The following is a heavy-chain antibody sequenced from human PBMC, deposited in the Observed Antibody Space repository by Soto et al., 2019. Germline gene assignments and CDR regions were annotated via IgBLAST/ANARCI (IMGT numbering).Heavy chain of an antibody. CDR2: IYYSGST. V-gene: IGHV4-61*01. J-gene: IGHJ6*02. CDR1: GASVSSGSYY. Sequence: SDTLSLTCTVSGASVSSGSYYWSWIRQPPGKGLEWIGYIYYSGSTNYNPSLKSRVTISVDTSKNQFSLKLSSVTAADTAVYYCAREGVDTANYGMDVWGQGTTVTVSS. D-gene: IGHD5-18*01. CDR3: AREGVDTANYGMDV.